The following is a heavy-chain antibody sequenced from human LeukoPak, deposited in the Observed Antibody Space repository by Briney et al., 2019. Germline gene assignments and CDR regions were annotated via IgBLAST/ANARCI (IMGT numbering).Heavy chain of an antibody. Sequence: SETLSLTCTVSGGSISSGDYYWSWIRQPPGKGLEWIGYIYYSGSTYYNPSLKSRVTISVDTSKNQFSLKLSSVTAADTAVYYCARGISVWDFSNWWWFDPWGQGTLVTVSS. CDR2: IYYSGST. CDR3: ARGISVWDFSNWWWFDP. V-gene: IGHV4-30-4*08. D-gene: IGHD4-11*01. J-gene: IGHJ5*02. CDR1: GGSISSGDYY.